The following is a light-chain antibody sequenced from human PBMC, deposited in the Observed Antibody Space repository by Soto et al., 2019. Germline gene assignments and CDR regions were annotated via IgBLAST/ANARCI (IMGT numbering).Light chain of an antibody. J-gene: IGKJ4*01. CDR2: GAS. CDR3: QQYGSSPPGT. V-gene: IGKV3-20*01. Sequence: EIVLTQSPGTLSLSPGERATLSCRASQSVSSSYLAWYQQKPGQAPRLLIYGASSRATGIPDRFSGSGSGTDFTLTISRLEPEAFAVYYCQQYGSSPPGTFGGGTKVEIK. CDR1: QSVSSSY.